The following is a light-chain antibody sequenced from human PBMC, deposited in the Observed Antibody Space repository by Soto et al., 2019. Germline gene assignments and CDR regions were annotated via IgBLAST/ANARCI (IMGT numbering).Light chain of an antibody. CDR1: SNDVAITKY. CDR3: ASWDVTLNGLYV. J-gene: IGLJ1*01. V-gene: IGLV2-8*01. CDR2: EVT. Sequence: QSALTQPPSASGSPGQSVTISCTGTSNDVAITKYVSWYQQRPGKVPRLMIYEVTKRPSGVPDRFSGSKSGNTASLTVSGLQAEDEADYYCASWDVTLNGLYVFGTGTQLTVL.